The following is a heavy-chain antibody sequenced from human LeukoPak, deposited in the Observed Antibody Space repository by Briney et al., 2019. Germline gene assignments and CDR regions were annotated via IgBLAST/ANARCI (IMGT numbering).Heavy chain of an antibody. CDR3: ARDRVDYYYYYGMDV. CDR1: GFTISSHG. J-gene: IGHJ6*02. CDR2: IWYDGSNK. D-gene: IGHD3-10*01. V-gene: IGHV3-33*08. Sequence: GGSLRLSCAVSGFTISSHGMHWVRQAPGKGLEWVAVIWYDGSNKYYADSVKGRFTVSRDNSKNTLYLQMNSLRAEDTAVYYCARDRVDYYYYYGMDVWGQGTTVTVSS.